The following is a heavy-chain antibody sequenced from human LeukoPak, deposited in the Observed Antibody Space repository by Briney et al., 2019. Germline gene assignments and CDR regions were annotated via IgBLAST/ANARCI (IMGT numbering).Heavy chain of an antibody. CDR2: ISGDGGRT. Sequence: PGGSLRLSCAASGFTFSSYAMSWVRQAPGKGLEWVSIISGDGGRTYSADSVKGRFTISRDNAKNSLYLQMDSLRAEDTALYHCARDGPPGRTYYDFWSGYYTNYMDVWGKGTTVTVSS. D-gene: IGHD3-3*01. V-gene: IGHV3-23*01. CDR3: ARDGPPGRTYYDFWSGYYTNYMDV. J-gene: IGHJ6*03. CDR1: GFTFSSYA.